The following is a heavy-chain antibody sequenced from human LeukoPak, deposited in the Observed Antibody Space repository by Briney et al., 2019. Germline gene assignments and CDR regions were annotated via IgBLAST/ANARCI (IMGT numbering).Heavy chain of an antibody. CDR2: IIPIFGTA. CDR3: ARDLTGLGYCTNGVCDSSGY. Sequence: SVKVSCMASGGTFSSYAISWVRQAPGQGLEWMGGIIPIFGTANYAQKFQGRVTITADESTSTAYMELSSLRSEDTAVYYCARDLTGLGYCTNGVCDSSGYWGREPWSPSPQ. J-gene: IGHJ4*02. CDR1: GGTFSSYA. D-gene: IGHD2-8*01. V-gene: IGHV1-69*13.